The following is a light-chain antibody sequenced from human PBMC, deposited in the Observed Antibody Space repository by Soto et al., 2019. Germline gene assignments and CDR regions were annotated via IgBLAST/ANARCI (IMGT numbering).Light chain of an antibody. CDR3: MQALQTPGT. CDR2: LGS. CDR1: QSLLHSNGYNY. V-gene: IGKV2-28*01. J-gene: IGKJ2*01. Sequence: DLVMTQSPLSLPVTPGEPASISCRSSQSLLHSNGYNYLDWYLQKPGQSPQLLIYLGSNRASGVPDRFSGSGSGTDFTLKISRVEAEDVGVYYCMQALQTPGTFDQGTKLEIK.